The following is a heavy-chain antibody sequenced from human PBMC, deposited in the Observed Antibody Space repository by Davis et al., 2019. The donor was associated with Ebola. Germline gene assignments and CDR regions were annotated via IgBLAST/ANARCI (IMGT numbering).Heavy chain of an antibody. V-gene: IGHV4-34*01. Sequence: MPGGSLRLSCAVYGGSFSGYYWSWIRQPPGKGLEWIGEINHSGSTNYNPSLKSRVTISVDTSKNQFSLKLSSVTAADTAVYYCARALYYYDSGGYLGYWGQGTLVTVSS. J-gene: IGHJ4*02. CDR2: INHSGST. CDR1: GGSFSGYY. CDR3: ARALYYYDSGGYLGY. D-gene: IGHD3-22*01.